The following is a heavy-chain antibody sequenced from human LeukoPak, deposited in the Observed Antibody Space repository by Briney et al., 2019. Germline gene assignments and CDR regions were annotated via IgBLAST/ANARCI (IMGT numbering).Heavy chain of an antibody. D-gene: IGHD2-15*01. V-gene: IGHV3-23*01. CDR2: LSASGGS. J-gene: IGHJ4*02. CDR3: AREPRDCTGGTCQSAGGYYFYY. CDR1: GFTFSNYA. Sequence: GGSLRLSCVASGFTFSNYAMSWVRQAPGKGLEWVSGLSASGGSYYADSVKGRFTVSRDISKNTLYLQMNSLRAEDTAVYFCAREPRDCTGGTCQSAGGYYFYYWSQGTLVTVSS.